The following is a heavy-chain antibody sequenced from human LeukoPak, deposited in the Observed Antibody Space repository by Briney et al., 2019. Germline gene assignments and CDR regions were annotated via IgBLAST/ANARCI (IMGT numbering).Heavy chain of an antibody. D-gene: IGHD6-6*01. Sequence: GGSLRLSCAASGFTFDDYAMHWVRQAPGKGLEWVSLISWDGGSTYYADSVKGRFTISRDNSKNSLYLQMNSLRAEDTALYYCAKSPGSSSSAEDSYYFDYWGQGTLVTVSS. J-gene: IGHJ4*02. CDR3: AKSPGSSSSAEDSYYFDY. CDR1: GFTFDDYA. CDR2: ISWDGGST. V-gene: IGHV3-43D*03.